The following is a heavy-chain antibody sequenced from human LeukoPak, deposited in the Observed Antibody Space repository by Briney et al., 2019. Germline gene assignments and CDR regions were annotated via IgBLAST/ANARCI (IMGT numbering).Heavy chain of an antibody. D-gene: IGHD2-2*01. CDR3: AREGDCSSTSCPPDY. Sequence: KSSETLSLTCTVSGGSISSYYWSWIRQPPGKGLEWIGYIYYSGSTNYNPSLKSRVTISVDTSKNQFSLKLSSVTAADTAVYYCAREGDCSSTSCPPDYWGQGTLVTVSS. CDR2: IYYSGST. CDR1: GGSISSYY. V-gene: IGHV4-59*12. J-gene: IGHJ4*02.